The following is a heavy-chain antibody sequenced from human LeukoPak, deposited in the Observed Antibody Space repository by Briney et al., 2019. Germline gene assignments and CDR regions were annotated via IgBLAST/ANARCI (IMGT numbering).Heavy chain of an antibody. CDR2: ISAYIGNT. J-gene: IGHJ4*02. V-gene: IGHV1-18*01. Sequence: GASVKVSCKTSGYTFSNYDINWVRQAPGQGLEWMGWISAYIGNTYYAQKFQGRVTMTTDTSTTTAYIELRSLRSDDTGVYYCARFTPRLSREKFDYWGQGTLVTVSS. CDR1: GYTFSNYD. CDR3: ARFTPRLSREKFDY. D-gene: IGHD2-2*01.